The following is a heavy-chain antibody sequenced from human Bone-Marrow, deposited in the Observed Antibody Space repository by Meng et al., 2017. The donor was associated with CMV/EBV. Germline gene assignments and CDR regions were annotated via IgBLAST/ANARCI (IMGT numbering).Heavy chain of an antibody. CDR3: SRTYYDFWSGSRRRYNWFEP. Sequence: SEALSLTCTVSGGSISSSSYYWGWIRQPPGKGLEWIGSIYYSGSTYYNPSLQSRVTISVDTSKTKFSLTLTSVTAADTAVYYCSRTYYDFWSGSRRRYNWFEPWGQGTLVTVSS. V-gene: IGHV4-39*07. J-gene: IGHJ5*01. CDR1: GGSISSSSYY. CDR2: IYYSGST. D-gene: IGHD3-3*01.